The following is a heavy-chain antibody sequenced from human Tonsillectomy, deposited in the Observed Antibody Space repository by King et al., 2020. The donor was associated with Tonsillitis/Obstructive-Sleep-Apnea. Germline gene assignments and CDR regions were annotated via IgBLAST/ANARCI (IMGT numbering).Heavy chain of an antibody. CDR1: GGSISSYY. J-gene: IGHJ6*02. CDR3: ARGVRTTTITAEGVYSYYGLDV. D-gene: IGHD4-11*01. CDR2: IYTSGST. Sequence: VQLQESGPGLVKPSETLSLMCTVSGGSISSYYWSWIRQPAGKGLEWIGRIYTSGSTNYNPSLKSRVTMSVDTSKNQFSLKLSSVTAADTAVYYCARGVRTTTITAEGVYSYYGLDVWGQGTTVTVSS. V-gene: IGHV4-4*07.